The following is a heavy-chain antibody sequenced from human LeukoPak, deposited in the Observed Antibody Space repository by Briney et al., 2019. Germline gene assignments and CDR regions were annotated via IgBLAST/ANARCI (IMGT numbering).Heavy chain of an antibody. V-gene: IGHV3-7*01. J-gene: IGHJ4*02. CDR1: ESTFSNYW. CDR2: INEDGGDK. Sequence: GGSLRLSCAASESTFSNYWMSWVRQAPGKGLEWVANINEDGGDKYYVDSVKGRFTISRDNAKNSLFLQMNSLRDEDTAVYYCARAGSVGSVDYWGQGTLVTVSS. CDR3: ARAGSVGSVDY. D-gene: IGHD1-26*01.